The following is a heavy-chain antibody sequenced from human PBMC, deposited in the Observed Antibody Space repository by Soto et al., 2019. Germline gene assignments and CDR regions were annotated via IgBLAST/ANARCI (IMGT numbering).Heavy chain of an antibody. CDR2: ITSKSDGGTP. CDR3: TAAYGDYASDY. Sequence: EVQLVGSGGGLVEPGGSLKISCGTSGVTFAHAWMNWVRQAPGKGLQWVGRITSKSDGGTPDYAAPVKGRFTISRDDSENKVFLKMTSLKTEDTAVYFCTAAYGDYASDYWGQGTLVVVSS. J-gene: IGHJ4*02. V-gene: IGHV3-15*01. D-gene: IGHD2-2*01. CDR1: GVTFAHAW.